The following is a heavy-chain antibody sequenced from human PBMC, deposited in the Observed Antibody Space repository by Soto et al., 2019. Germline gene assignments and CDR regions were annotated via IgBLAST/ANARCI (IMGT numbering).Heavy chain of an antibody. CDR2: ISYDGSNK. V-gene: IGHV3-30*18. CDR1: GFTFSSYG. J-gene: IGHJ3*02. D-gene: IGHD6-19*01. CDR3: AKERYSSGWYSLSAFDI. Sequence: QVQLVESGGGVVQPGRSLRLSCAASGFTFSSYGMHWVRQAPGKGLEWVAVISYDGSNKYYADSVKGRFTISRDNSKNTLYLQMNSLRAEDTAVCYCAKERYSSGWYSLSAFDIWGQGTMVTVSS.